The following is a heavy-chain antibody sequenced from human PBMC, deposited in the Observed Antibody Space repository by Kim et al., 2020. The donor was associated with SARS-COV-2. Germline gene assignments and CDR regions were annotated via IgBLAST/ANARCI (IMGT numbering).Heavy chain of an antibody. D-gene: IGHD3-16*01. CDR2: ITSGGETI. Sequence: LSLTCAASGFIFADYYMTWIRQAPGKGLEWVSYITSGGETIYYADSVKGRFTISRDNTNNLLYLHMTGLRPEDTAVYYCASGGPLTVFNDHLGQGTL. CDR3: ASGGPLTVFNDH. CDR1: GFIFADYY. J-gene: IGHJ4*02. V-gene: IGHV3-11*01.